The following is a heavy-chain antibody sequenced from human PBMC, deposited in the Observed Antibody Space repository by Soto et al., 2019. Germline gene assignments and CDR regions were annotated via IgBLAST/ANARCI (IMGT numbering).Heavy chain of an antibody. CDR3: AKELNPATATYYYYAVDV. D-gene: IGHD3-16*01. J-gene: IGHJ6*02. CDR1: GFTFSNFG. CDR2: ISYDGGNR. Sequence: PGGSLRLSCAASGFTFSNFGMHWVRQAPGKGLEWVALISYDGGNRYYADSVKGRFTLYRDNSKNTLSLYMNSLRDEDTAVYYCAKELNPATATYYYYAVDVWGQGTTVTVSS. V-gene: IGHV3-30*18.